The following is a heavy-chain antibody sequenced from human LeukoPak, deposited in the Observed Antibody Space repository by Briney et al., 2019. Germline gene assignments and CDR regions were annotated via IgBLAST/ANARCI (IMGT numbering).Heavy chain of an antibody. V-gene: IGHV1-69*13. CDR2: IIPIFGTA. J-gene: IGHJ6*02. Sequence: SVKVSCKASGGTFSSYAISWVRQAPGQGLEWMGGIIPIFGTANYAQKFQGRVTITADESTSTAYMELSSLRSEDTAVYYCAREEYNSGWPVLYSKYYYYYYGMDVWGQGTTVTVSS. CDR1: GGTFSSYA. CDR3: AREEYNSGWPVLYSKYYYYYYGMDV. D-gene: IGHD6-19*01.